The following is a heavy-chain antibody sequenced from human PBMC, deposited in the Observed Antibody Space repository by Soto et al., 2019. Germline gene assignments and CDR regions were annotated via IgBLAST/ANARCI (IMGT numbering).Heavy chain of an antibody. CDR3: ARGWYGSGRPGSYYYYYYMDV. D-gene: IGHD3-10*01. Sequence: SETLSLTCAVYGGSFSGYYWSWIRQPPGKGLEWIGEINHSGSTNYNPSLKSRVTISVDTSKNQFSLKLSSVTAADTAVYYCARGWYGSGRPGSYYYYYYMDVWGKGTTVTVSS. CDR1: GGSFSGYY. J-gene: IGHJ6*03. CDR2: INHSGST. V-gene: IGHV4-34*01.